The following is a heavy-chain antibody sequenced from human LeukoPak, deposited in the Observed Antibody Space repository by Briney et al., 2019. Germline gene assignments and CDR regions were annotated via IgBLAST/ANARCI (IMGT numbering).Heavy chain of an antibody. D-gene: IGHD6-13*01. J-gene: IGHJ4*02. CDR2: ISAYNGNT. Sequence: GASVKVSCKASGYTFTSYGISWVRQAPGQGLEWMGWISAYNGNTNYAQKLQGRVTITADESTSTAYMELSSLRSEDTAVYYCARDHETDSSSWYSQFAYWGQGTLVTVSS. V-gene: IGHV1-18*01. CDR1: GYTFTSYG. CDR3: ARDHETDSSSWYSQFAY.